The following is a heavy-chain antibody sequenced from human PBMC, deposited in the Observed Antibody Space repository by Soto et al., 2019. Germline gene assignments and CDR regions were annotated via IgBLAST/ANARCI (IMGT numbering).Heavy chain of an antibody. CDR2: ISSSSSTI. J-gene: IGHJ4*02. CDR1: GFTFSTYS. CDR3: ATPILNDYDDYA. Sequence: GGALRLSCAASGFTFSTYSMNWVRQAPGKGLEYLSYISSSSSTIYYADSVKGRFTISRDNAKNSLYLQMNSLRAEDTAVYYCATPILNDYDDYAWGQGTLVTVSS. V-gene: IGHV3-48*01. D-gene: IGHD4-17*01.